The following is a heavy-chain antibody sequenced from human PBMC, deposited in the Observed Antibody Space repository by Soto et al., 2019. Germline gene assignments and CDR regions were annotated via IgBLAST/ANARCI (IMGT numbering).Heavy chain of an antibody. Sequence: SETLSLTCTVSGGSISSGGYYWSWIRQHPGKGLEWIGYIYYSGSTYYNPSLKSRVTISVDTSKNQFSLKLSSVTAADTAVYYCARGSRAPHANYAVWGQGTRVTVSS. CDR3: ARGSRAPHANYAV. CDR1: GGSISSGGYY. CDR2: IYYSGST. V-gene: IGHV4-31*03. J-gene: IGHJ4*02. D-gene: IGHD1-7*01.